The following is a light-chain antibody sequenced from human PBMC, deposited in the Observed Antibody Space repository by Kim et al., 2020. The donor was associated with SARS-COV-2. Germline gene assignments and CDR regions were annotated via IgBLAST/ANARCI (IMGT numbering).Light chain of an antibody. J-gene: IGLJ2*01. CDR3: QVWDSSSSHPGVV. CDR2: DDS. CDR1: SIGSRS. Sequence: KTARMSCGGNSIGSRSVHGYQQKPGQAPVLVVYDDSVRPSGIPERFSGSNSGNTATLTISRVEAEDEADYYCQVWDSSSSHPGVVFGGGTQLTVL. V-gene: IGLV3-21*03.